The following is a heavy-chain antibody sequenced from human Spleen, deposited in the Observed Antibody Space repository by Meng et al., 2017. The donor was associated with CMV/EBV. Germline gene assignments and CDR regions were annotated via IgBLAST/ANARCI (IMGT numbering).Heavy chain of an antibody. J-gene: IGHJ4*02. CDR3: APPAADLDY. V-gene: IGHV3-53*01. D-gene: IGHD6-13*01. CDR2: IYSPGST. Sequence: LRLSCAASGFNVSRNYMRWVRQAPGKGLEWVSTIYSPGSTYYADSVKGRFTISRDYSQNTVCLQMNSLRAEDTAVYYCAPPAADLDYWGQGTLVTVSS. CDR1: GFNVSRNY.